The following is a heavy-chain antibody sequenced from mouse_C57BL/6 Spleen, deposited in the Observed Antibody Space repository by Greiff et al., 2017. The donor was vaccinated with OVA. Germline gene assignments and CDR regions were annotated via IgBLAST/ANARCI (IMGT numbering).Heavy chain of an antibody. CDR3: ARSGDYDGFAN. J-gene: IGHJ3*01. V-gene: IGHV1-64*01. Sequence: QVQLQQPGAELVKPGASVKLSCKASGYTFTSYWMHWVKQRPGQGLEWIGMIHPNSGSTNYNEKFKSKATLTVDKSSSTAYMQLSSLTSEDSAVYYCARSGDYDGFANWGKGLWSLSLQ. CDR2: IHPNSGST. D-gene: IGHD2-4*01. CDR1: GYTFTSYW.